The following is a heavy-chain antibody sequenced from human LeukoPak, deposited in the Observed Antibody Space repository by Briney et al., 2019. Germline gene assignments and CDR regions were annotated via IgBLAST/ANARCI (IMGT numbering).Heavy chain of an antibody. CDR2: ISSSSSYI. Sequence: GGSLRLSCAASGFTFSSYSMNWVRQAPGKGLEWVSSISSSSSYIYYADSVKGRFTISRDNAKNSLYLQMNSLRAEDTAVSYSQTERDGTQLERRVQRYYYGMDVWGQGTTVTVSS. J-gene: IGHJ6*02. V-gene: IGHV3-21*01. CDR1: GFTFSSYS. CDR3: QTERDGTQLERRVQRYYYGMDV. D-gene: IGHD1-1*01.